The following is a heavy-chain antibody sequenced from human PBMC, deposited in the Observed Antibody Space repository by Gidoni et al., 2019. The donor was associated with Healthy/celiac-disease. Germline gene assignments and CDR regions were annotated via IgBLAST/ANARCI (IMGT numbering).Heavy chain of an antibody. Sequence: EVQLVESGGGLVKPGGSLRLSCAASGFTFSNDWMTWVRQAPGKGLEWVGRIKSKTDGGTTDDAAPVKGRFTISRDDSKNTLYLQMNSLKTEDTAVYYCTTGIVVPAAISLWSGYYYGMDVWGQGTTVTVSS. V-gene: IGHV3-15*07. J-gene: IGHJ6*02. CDR1: GFTFSNDW. CDR3: TTGIVVPAAISLWSGYYYGMDV. CDR2: IKSKTDGGTT. D-gene: IGHD2-2*01.